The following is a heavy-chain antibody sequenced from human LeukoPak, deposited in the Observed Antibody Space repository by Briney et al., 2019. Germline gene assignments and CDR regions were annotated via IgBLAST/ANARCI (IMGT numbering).Heavy chain of an antibody. CDR1: GFTFSSYA. CDR2: ISYDGSNK. Sequence: GGSLRLSCAASGFTFSSYAMHWVRQAPGKGLEWVAVISYDGSNKYYADSVKGRFTISRDNSKNTLYLQMNSLRAEDTAVYYCARTPDWYHDVLTVWYYYAMDVWGQGTTVTVSS. J-gene: IGHJ6*02. CDR3: ARTPDWYHDVLTVWYYYAMDV. D-gene: IGHD3-9*01. V-gene: IGHV3-30-3*01.